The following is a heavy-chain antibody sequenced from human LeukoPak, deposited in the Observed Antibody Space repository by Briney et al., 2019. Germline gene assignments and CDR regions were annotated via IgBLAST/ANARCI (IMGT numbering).Heavy chain of an antibody. J-gene: IGHJ6*03. V-gene: IGHV1-18*01. CDR3: ARGYSSGWGPVYYYYYYMDV. D-gene: IGHD6-19*01. Sequence: ASVKVSCKASGYTFTSYGISWVRQAPGQGLEWMGWISAYNGNTNYAQKLQGRVTMTTDTSTSTAYMELRSLRSEDTAVYYCARGYSSGWGPVYYYYYYMDVWGKGTTVTISS. CDR2: ISAYNGNT. CDR1: GYTFTSYG.